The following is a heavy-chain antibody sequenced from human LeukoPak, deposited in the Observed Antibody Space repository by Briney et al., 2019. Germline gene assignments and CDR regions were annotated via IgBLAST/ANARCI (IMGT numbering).Heavy chain of an antibody. J-gene: IGHJ4*02. V-gene: IGHV4-34*01. CDR2: INHSGST. CDR3: ARVPLTGILTGYPSPVDY. D-gene: IGHD3-9*01. CDR1: GGSFSGYY. Sequence: PSETLSLTCAVYGGSFSGYYWSWIRQPPGKGLEWIGDINHSGSTNYKSSLKSRVTISVDTSKNQFSLKLSSVTAADTAVYYCARVPLTGILTGYPSPVDYWGQGTLVTVSS.